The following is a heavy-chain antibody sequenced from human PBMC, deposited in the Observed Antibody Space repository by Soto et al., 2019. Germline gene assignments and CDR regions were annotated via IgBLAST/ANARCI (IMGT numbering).Heavy chain of an antibody. J-gene: IGHJ6*02. CDR1: GFTFSHAW. D-gene: IGHD2-8*01. CDR2: IKSKIDGGTS. Sequence: EVQLVESGGGLVKPGGSLRLSCGASGFTFSHAWMNWVRQAPGKGLEWVGRIKSKIDGGTSDYAAPVKGRFSISRDDSKDTLFLQMNSRKTEDTAVYFCATMGHCSNGVCSYYYYGMDVWGLGTTVTVSS. V-gene: IGHV3-15*07. CDR3: ATMGHCSNGVCSYYYYGMDV.